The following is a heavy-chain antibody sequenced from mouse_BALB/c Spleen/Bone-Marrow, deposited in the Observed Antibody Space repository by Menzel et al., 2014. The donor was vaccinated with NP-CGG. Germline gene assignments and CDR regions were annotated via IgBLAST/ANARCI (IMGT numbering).Heavy chain of an antibody. J-gene: IGHJ4*01. D-gene: IGHD1-3*01. CDR2: IYPGDGDT. CDR1: GYAFSSYW. Sequence: QVQLQQSGAELVRPGSSVKISCKPSGYAFSSYWMNWVKQRPGQGLEWIGQIYPGDGDTNYNGKFKGKATLTADKSSSTAYMRLSSLASEDSAVYFCARSGYSAMDYWGQGTSVTVSS. CDR3: ARSGYSAMDY. V-gene: IGHV1-80*01.